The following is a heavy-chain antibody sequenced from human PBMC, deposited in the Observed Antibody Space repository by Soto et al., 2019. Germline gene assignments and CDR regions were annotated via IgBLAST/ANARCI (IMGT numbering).Heavy chain of an antibody. CDR2: ISAYNGNT. Sequence: GASVKVSCKASGYTFTSYGISWVRQAPGQGLEWMGWISAYNGNTNYAQKLQGRVTMTRDTSTSTVYMELSSLRSEDTAVYYCARAYYYDSSGYPALDPWGQGTLVTVSS. D-gene: IGHD3-22*01. CDR3: ARAYYYDSSGYPALDP. V-gene: IGHV1-18*01. CDR1: GYTFTSYG. J-gene: IGHJ5*02.